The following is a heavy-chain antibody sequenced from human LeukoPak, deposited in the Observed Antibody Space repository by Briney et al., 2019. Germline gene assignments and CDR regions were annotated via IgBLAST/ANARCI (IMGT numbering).Heavy chain of an antibody. J-gene: IGHJ5*02. CDR2: INHSGST. CDR3: ARKDIVVVVATTSTSLDP. CDR1: GGSFSGYY. V-gene: IGHV4-34*01. D-gene: IGHD2-15*01. Sequence: SETLSLTCAVYGGSFSGYYWSWIRQPPGQGLEWIGEINHSGSTNYNPSLKSRVTISVDTSKNQFSLKLSPVTAADTAVYYCARKDIVVVVATTSTSLDPWGQGTLVTVSS.